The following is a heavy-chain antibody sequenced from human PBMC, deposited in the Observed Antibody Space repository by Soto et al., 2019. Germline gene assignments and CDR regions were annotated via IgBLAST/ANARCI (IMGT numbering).Heavy chain of an antibody. CDR1: VYSITSYW. V-gene: IGHV5-51*01. Sequence: GERLQSSYKVSVYSITSYWIGWMRQMTGKGLGWMGIIYPGDSDTRYSPSFQGQVTISADKSISTAYLQWSSLKASDTAMYYCARVLTIAVAGRGNWFDPWGQGTLVTVSS. J-gene: IGHJ5*02. CDR3: ARVLTIAVAGRGNWFDP. D-gene: IGHD6-19*01. CDR2: IYPGDSDT.